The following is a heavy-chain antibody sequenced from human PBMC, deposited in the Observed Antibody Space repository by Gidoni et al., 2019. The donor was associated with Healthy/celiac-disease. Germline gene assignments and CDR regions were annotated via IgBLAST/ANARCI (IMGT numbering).Heavy chain of an antibody. Sequence: LSLTCTVSGASISSSSYYWGWIRQPPGKGLEWIGSIYYSGSTYYNPSLKSRVTISVDTSKNQFSLKLSSVTAADTAVYYCARHSNWGAYYYYYYMDVWGKGTTVTVSS. D-gene: IGHD7-27*01. CDR3: ARHSNWGAYYYYYYMDV. CDR1: GASISSSSYY. CDR2: IYYSGST. J-gene: IGHJ6*03. V-gene: IGHV4-39*01.